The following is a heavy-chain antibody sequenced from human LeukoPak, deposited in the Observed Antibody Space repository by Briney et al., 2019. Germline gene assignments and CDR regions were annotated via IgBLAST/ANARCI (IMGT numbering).Heavy chain of an antibody. J-gene: IGHJ4*02. V-gene: IGHV3-23*01. CDR2: ITGSGGST. CDR1: GFTFSSYA. CDR3: ARDITGYSSGWYFDY. Sequence: GGSLRLSCAASGFTFSSYAMSWVRQAPGKGLEWVSAITGSGGSTNYADSVKGRSTISRDNSKNTLYLQMNSLRAEDTAVYYCARDITGYSSGWYFDYWGQGTLVTVSS. D-gene: IGHD6-19*01.